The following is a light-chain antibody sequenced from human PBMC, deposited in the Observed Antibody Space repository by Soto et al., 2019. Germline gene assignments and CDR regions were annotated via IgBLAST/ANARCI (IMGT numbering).Light chain of an antibody. V-gene: IGLV2-14*01. CDR2: EVT. Sequence: QSALTEPASLSVSPGQSITISCTGTSSDVGAYNYVSWYQHRPGRAPKLIIYEVTNRPSGVSNRFSGSKSGNTASLRISDLQSEDEADYYCNSYTSTSARVFGTGTKVNVL. J-gene: IGLJ1*01. CDR1: SSDVGAYNY. CDR3: NSYTSTSARV.